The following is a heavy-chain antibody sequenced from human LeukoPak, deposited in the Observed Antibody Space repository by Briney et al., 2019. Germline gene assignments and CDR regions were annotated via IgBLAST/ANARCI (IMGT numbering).Heavy chain of an antibody. CDR3: AKDRGYDFWSGYYLDY. J-gene: IGHJ4*02. Sequence: PGGSLRLSCAASGFTFSTYVFGWVRQAPGKGLEWVSTISGSGGSTYYADSVKGRFTISRDNSKNTLYLQMNSLRAEDTAVYYCAKDRGYDFWSGYYLDYWGQGTLVTVSS. CDR1: GFTFSTYV. CDR2: ISGSGGST. D-gene: IGHD3-3*01. V-gene: IGHV3-23*01.